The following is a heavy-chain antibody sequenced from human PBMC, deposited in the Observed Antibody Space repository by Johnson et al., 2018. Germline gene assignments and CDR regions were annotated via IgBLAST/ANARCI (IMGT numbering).Heavy chain of an antibody. J-gene: IGHJ3*02. D-gene: IGHD1-20*01. V-gene: IGHV1-46*01. CDR2: INPGGGST. Sequence: QVQLVQSGAEVTEPGASXTVSCQASGYTFTRYYIHWVRQAPGQGLEWIGVINPGGGSTGSAQKSPARVTMTRDTPTSTVYMELSSLTAEDTAVYYCARVTVGEDALQIWGQGTMVTVSS. CDR3: ARVTVGEDALQI. CDR1: GYTFTRYY.